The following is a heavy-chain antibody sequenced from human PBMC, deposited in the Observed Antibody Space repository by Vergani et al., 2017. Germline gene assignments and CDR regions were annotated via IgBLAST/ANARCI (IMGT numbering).Heavy chain of an antibody. CDR3: ARVYCSSTSCYIGIDWYFDL. Sequence: QVQLVQSGAEVKKPGSSVKVSCKASGGTFSSYAISWVRQAPGQGLEWMGGIIPIFGTANYAQKFQGRVTLTADESTSTAYMELSSLRSEDTAVYYCARVYCSSTSCYIGIDWYFDLWGRGTLVTVSA. J-gene: IGHJ2*01. CDR1: GGTFSSYA. CDR2: IIPIFGTA. D-gene: IGHD2-2*02. V-gene: IGHV1-69*12.